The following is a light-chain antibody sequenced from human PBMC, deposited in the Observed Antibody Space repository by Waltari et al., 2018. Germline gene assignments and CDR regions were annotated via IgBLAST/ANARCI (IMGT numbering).Light chain of an antibody. J-gene: IGLJ2*01. Sequence: SALTQPPPASGSPAQSPTIPCTGTSSAVGAYNYVSWYQQHPGKAPKLMIYEVSKRPSGVPARFSGSKSGNAASLTVSGLQAEDEADYSCSSYVGSNIVVFGGGTKLTVL. CDR3: SSYVGSNIVV. V-gene: IGLV2-8*01. CDR1: SSAVGAYNY. CDR2: EVS.